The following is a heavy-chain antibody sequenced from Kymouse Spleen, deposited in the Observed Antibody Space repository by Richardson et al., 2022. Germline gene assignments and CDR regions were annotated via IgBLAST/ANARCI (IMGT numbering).Heavy chain of an antibody. V-gene: IGHV4-34*01. D-gene: IGHD1-7*01. CDR1: GGSFSGYY. CDR2: INHSGST. Sequence: QVQLQQWGAGLLKPSETLSLTCAVYGGSFSGYYWSWIRQPPGKGLEWIGEINHSGSTNYNPSLKSRVTISVDTSKNQFSLKLSSVTAADTAVYYCARGDNWNYGAFDIWGQGTMVTVSS. J-gene: IGHJ3*02. CDR3: ARGDNWNYGAFDI.